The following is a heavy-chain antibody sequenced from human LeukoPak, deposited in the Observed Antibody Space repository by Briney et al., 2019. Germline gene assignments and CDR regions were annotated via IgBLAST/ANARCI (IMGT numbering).Heavy chain of an antibody. D-gene: IGHD2-15*01. CDR1: GFIFSTYW. CDR2: IKPDGSEK. Sequence: PGGSLRLSCGASGFIFSTYWMNWVRQAPGKGLEWVANIKPDGSEKYYVDSVKGRFTISRDNAKNSLYLQMNSLRAEDTALYYCAKGGGYDYYYDMDVWGQGTTVTVSS. CDR3: AKGGGYDYYYDMDV. V-gene: IGHV3-7*03. J-gene: IGHJ6*02.